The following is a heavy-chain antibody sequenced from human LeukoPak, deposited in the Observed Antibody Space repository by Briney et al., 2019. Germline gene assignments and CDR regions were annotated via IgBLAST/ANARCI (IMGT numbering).Heavy chain of an antibody. D-gene: IGHD2-2*02. CDR3: ARAVGSCSSTSSYTRGGASYNWFDP. Sequence: SETLSLTCAVYGGSFSGYYWSWIRQPPGKGLEWIGEINHSGSTNYNPSLKSRVTISVDTSKNQFSLKLSSVTAADTAVYYCARAVGSCSSTSSYTRGGASYNWFDPWGQGTLVTVSS. V-gene: IGHV4-34*01. CDR2: INHSGST. J-gene: IGHJ5*02. CDR1: GGSFSGYY.